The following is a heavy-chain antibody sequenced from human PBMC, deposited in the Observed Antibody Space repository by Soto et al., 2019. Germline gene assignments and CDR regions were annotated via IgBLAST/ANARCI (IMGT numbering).Heavy chain of an antibody. CDR1: GYSISSGYY. CDR3: ARDGPTGPGSYLDYFDL. Sequence: SETLSLTCAVSGYSISSGYYWACIRQPPGQGLEWFGSISHSGSTYYNPSLRSRVPISVHTSKNQFSLDRTSVTAADTAIYYCARDGPTGPGSYLDYFDLWGQGTLVTVSS. D-gene: IGHD3-10*01. CDR2: ISHSGST. J-gene: IGHJ4*02. V-gene: IGHV4-38-2*02.